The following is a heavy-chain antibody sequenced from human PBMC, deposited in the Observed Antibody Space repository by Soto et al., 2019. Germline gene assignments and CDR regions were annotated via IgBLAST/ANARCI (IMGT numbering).Heavy chain of an antibody. Sequence: QVQLVQSGAEVKKPGASVKVSCKASGYTFTSYGISWVRQAPGQGLEWMGWISAYNGNTNYAQKLQGRVTMTTDTSTRTAYMELRSLGSDDTAVYYCARQGYCSGGSCYSGGVDFDYWGQGTLVTVSS. CDR2: ISAYNGNT. J-gene: IGHJ4*02. CDR1: GYTFTSYG. CDR3: ARQGYCSGGSCYSGGVDFDY. D-gene: IGHD2-15*01. V-gene: IGHV1-18*01.